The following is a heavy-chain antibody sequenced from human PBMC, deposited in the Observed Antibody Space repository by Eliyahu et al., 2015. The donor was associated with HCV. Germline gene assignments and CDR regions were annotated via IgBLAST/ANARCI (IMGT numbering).Heavy chain of an antibody. CDR3: ARDTDTAHAFIDY. CDR1: GFTFSSYS. CDR2: ISSSSSYI. D-gene: IGHD5-18*01. J-gene: IGHJ4*02. V-gene: IGHV3-21*01. Sequence: EVQLVESGGGLVKPGGSLRLSCAASGFTFSSYSMNWVRQAPGKGLEWVSSISSSSSYIYYADSVKGRFTISRDNAKNSLYLQMNSLRAEDTAVYYCARDTDTAHAFIDYWGQGTLVTVSS.